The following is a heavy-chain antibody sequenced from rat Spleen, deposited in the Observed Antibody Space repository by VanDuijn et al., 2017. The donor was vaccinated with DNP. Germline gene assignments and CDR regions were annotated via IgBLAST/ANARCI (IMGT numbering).Heavy chain of an antibody. CDR3: TSNPHVRTAAPFDY. CDR1: GFIFSNYW. Sequence: EVQLVESGGGLVQPGSPLKLSCAASGFIFSNYWMTWIRQAPGKGLEWVASITNSGDTTYYSDSVQGRFSISRDNAKSTLYLQVNSLRSEDTATYYCTSNPHVRTAAPFDYWGQGVMVTVSS. V-gene: IGHV5-31*01. D-gene: IGHD3-8*01. J-gene: IGHJ2*01. CDR2: ITNSGDTT.